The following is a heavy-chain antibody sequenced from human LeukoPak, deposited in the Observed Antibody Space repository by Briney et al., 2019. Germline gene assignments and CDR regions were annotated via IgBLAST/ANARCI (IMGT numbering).Heavy chain of an antibody. J-gene: IGHJ6*03. CDR2: IYYSGST. V-gene: IGHV4-39*01. CDR1: GDSISTSSYY. Sequence: TSETLSLTCSVSGDSISTSSYYWGWIRQPPGKGLEWIGTIYYSGSTYYNPSLTSRVTISVDTSRNQFSLKLSSVTAADTAVYYCARHKDYYYSYMDVWGKGTTVTISS. CDR3: ARHKDYYYSYMDV.